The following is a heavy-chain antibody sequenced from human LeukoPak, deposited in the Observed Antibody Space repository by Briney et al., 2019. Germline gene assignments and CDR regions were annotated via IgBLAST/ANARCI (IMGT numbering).Heavy chain of an antibody. CDR2: ISGSGGTT. CDR1: GFTFSSYG. CDR3: ARNFRDGYNNSFDY. Sequence: GGTLRLSCAASGFTFSSYGMSWGRQAPGKGLEGVSGISGSGGTTYYVDSVKGRFTSARDNSKNTLYLQMNSLRAEDTAVYYCARNFRDGYNNSFDYWGQGTLVTVSS. D-gene: IGHD5-24*01. J-gene: IGHJ4*02. V-gene: IGHV3-23*01.